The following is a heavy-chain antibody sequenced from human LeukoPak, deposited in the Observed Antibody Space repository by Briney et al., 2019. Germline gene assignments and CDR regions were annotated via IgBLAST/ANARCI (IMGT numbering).Heavy chain of an antibody. V-gene: IGHV4-34*01. CDR2: INHSGST. Sequence: PSETLSLTCAVYGGSFSGYYWSWIRQPPGKGLEWIGEINHSGSTNYNPSLKSRVTISVDTSKNQFSLKLSSVTAADTAVYYCARIRYSSGGGYWGQGTLVTVSS. CDR1: GGSFSGYY. CDR3: ARIRYSSGGGY. D-gene: IGHD6-19*01. J-gene: IGHJ4*02.